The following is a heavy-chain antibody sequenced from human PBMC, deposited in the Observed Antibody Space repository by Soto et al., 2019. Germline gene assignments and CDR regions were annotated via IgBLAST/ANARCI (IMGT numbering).Heavy chain of an antibody. CDR3: ARDGGRHSGGIDH. CDR2: IIPIFGTA. D-gene: IGHD1-26*01. CDR1: GGTFSSYS. V-gene: IGHV1-69*01. Sequence: QVQLVQSGAEVKKPGSSVKVSCKASGGTFSSYSINWVRQAPGQGLEWMGEIIPIFGTANYAQKFQGRVTITADESTRTAYMELSSLRSEDTAVYCCARDGGRHSGGIDHWGQGTLVTVSS. J-gene: IGHJ4*02.